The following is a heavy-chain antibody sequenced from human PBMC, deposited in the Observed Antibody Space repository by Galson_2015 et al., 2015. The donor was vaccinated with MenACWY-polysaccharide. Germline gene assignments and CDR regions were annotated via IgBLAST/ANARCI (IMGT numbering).Heavy chain of an antibody. Sequence: SLRLPCAASGFTFSSYRMNWVRQAPGKGLEWVSYISSGGTIYYADSVKGRFTISRDNAKNSLYLQMNSLRDDDTAVYYCARVLKGLVGATPDYWGQGTLVTVSS. CDR3: ARVLKGLVGATPDY. V-gene: IGHV3-48*02. CDR2: ISSGGTI. D-gene: IGHD1-26*01. CDR1: GFTFSSYR. J-gene: IGHJ4*02.